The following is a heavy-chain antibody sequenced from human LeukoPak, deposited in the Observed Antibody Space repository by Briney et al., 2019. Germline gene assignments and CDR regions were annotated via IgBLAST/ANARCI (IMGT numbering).Heavy chain of an antibody. CDR3: ARSQGNPGASALVRGATIKYYGMDV. CDR1: GGSISSGDYY. J-gene: IGHJ6*02. CDR2: IYYSGST. D-gene: IGHD5-12*01. Sequence: MASETLSLTCTVSGGSISSGDYYWSWIRQPPGKGLEWIGYIYYSGSTYYNPSLKSRVTISVDTSKNQFSLKLSSVTAADTAVYYCARSQGNPGASALVRGATIKYYGMDVWGQGTTVTVSS. V-gene: IGHV4-30-4*01.